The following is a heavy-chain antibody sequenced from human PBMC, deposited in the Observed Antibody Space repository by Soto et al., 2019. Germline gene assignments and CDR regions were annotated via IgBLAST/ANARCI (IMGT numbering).Heavy chain of an antibody. J-gene: IGHJ6*02. CDR1: GGSISSGGYY. V-gene: IGHV4-31*03. CDR3: ARVSSGYQYGMDV. D-gene: IGHD3-22*01. CDR2: IYYSGST. Sequence: PSDTLSLTCTVSGGSISSGGYYWRWIRQHPGKGLEWIGYIYYSGSTYYNPSLKSRVTISVDTSKNQFSLKLSSVTAADTAVYYCARVSSGYQYGMDVWGQGTTVTVSS.